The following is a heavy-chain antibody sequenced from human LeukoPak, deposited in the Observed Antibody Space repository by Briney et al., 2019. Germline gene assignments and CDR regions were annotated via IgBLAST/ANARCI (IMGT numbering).Heavy chain of an antibody. D-gene: IGHD3-16*02. Sequence: SETLSLTCTVSGGSISSSSYYWGWIRQPPGKGLEWIGSIYYSGSTYYNPSLKSRVTISVDTSKNQFSLKLSSVTAADTAVYYCARDHGYYDYVWGSYRRRSAPDWGQGTLVTVSS. CDR1: GGSISSSSYY. J-gene: IGHJ4*02. CDR2: IYYSGST. V-gene: IGHV4-39*07. CDR3: ARDHGYYDYVWGSYRRRSAPD.